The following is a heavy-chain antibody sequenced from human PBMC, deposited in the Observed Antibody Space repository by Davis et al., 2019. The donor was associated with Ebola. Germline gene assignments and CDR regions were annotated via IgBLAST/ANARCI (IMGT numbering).Heavy chain of an antibody. Sequence: GESLKISCAASGFTFSSYSMNWVRQAPGKGLEWVSYISSSSSTISYADSVKGRFTISRDNAKNSLYLQMNSLRTEDKTGYYCAKVRPRDFFFGDYYGMGVWGQGTTVTVSS. CDR3: AKVRPRDFFFGDYYGMGV. V-gene: IGHV3-48*01. D-gene: IGHD3-16*01. CDR1: GFTFSSYS. CDR2: ISSSSSTI. J-gene: IGHJ6*02.